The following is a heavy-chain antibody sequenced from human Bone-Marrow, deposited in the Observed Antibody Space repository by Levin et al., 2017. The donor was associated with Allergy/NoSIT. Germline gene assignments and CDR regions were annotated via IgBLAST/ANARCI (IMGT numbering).Heavy chain of an antibody. CDR1: GFTFSSYS. J-gene: IGHJ3*02. CDR3: ARDTLTTYCSGGSCYSVSAAFDI. D-gene: IGHD2-15*01. CDR2: ISSSSSYI. V-gene: IGHV3-21*01. Sequence: GESLKISCAASGFTFSSYSMNWVRQAPGKGLEWVSSISSSSSYIYYADSVKGRFTISRDNAKNSLYLQMNSLRAEDTAVYYCARDTLTTYCSGGSCYSVSAAFDIWGQGTMVTVSS.